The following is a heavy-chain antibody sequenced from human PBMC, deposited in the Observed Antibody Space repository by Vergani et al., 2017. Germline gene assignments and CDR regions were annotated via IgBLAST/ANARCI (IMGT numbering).Heavy chain of an antibody. CDR3: AKGLGITLTAVWGGLDS. V-gene: IGHV3-23*01. Sequence: EVQLLESGGGLVQPGGSLRLSCAASGFTFSTYAMTWVRQAPGKGLEWVSTISSDGGSTYYADSVKGRFTISRDNSKNTVFLQMHSLRTEDTATYFCAKGLGITLTAVWGGLDSWGPGTVVLVSS. D-gene: IGHD3-16*01. J-gene: IGHJ4*02. CDR2: ISSDGGST. CDR1: GFTFSTYA.